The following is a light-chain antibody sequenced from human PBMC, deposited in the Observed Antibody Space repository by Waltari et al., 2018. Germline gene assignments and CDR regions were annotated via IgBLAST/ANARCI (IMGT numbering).Light chain of an antibody. V-gene: IGKV4-1*01. CDR3: QQHYGVLWT. CDR1: LSLLYSSNNKNY. CDR2: CAS. J-gene: IGKJ1*01. Sequence: IVMTQSPDSLAVSLCERATLNFMSILSLLYSSNNKNYLAWYQQKPGQPPKLLIYCASTRESGVPYRFSGSGSGTDFTLTISTLQAEDVAVYYCQQHYGVLWTFGQGTKVEI.